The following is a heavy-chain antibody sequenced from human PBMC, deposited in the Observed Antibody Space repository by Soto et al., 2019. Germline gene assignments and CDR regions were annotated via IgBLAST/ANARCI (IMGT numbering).Heavy chain of an antibody. CDR1: VGSISSYY. CDR2: IYYSGST. D-gene: IGHD5-12*01. J-gene: IGHJ6*04. V-gene: IGHV4-59*08. CDR3: ARRRWIAGMDV. Sequence: PSETLSLTCTVSVGSISSYYWSWIRQPPGKGLEWIGYIYYSGSTNYNPSLKSRVTISVDTSKNQFSLKLSSVTAADTAVYYCARRRWIAGMDVWGKGTTVTVSS.